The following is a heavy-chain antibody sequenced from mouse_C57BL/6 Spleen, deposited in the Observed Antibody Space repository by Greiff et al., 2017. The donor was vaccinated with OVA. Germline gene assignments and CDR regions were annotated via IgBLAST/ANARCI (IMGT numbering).Heavy chain of an antibody. CDR2: ISSGSSTI. CDR1: GFTFSDYG. CDR3: AITNWALYYAMDY. D-gene: IGHD4-1*01. J-gene: IGHJ4*01. Sequence: EVKLVESGGGLVKPGGSLKLSCAASGFTFSDYGMHWVRQAPEKGLEWVAYISSGSSTIYYADTVKGRFTISRDNAKNTLFLQMTSLRSEDTAMYYCAITNWALYYAMDYWGQGTSVTVSS. V-gene: IGHV5-17*01.